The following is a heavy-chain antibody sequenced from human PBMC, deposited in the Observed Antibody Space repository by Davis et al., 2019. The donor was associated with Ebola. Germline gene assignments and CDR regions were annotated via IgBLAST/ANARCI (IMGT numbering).Heavy chain of an antibody. CDR1: GFTFSRNS. Sequence: CAASGFTFSRNSMNWVRQAPGKGLERDSFVRTGYTANIYYADSVKGRFTASRDNAKNSLYLQINGLRDEDTAVYYCARDRSGGAFDIWGPGTMVSVSS. D-gene: IGHD1-26*01. J-gene: IGHJ3*02. CDR2: VRTGYTANI. CDR3: ARDRSGGAFDI. V-gene: IGHV3-48*02.